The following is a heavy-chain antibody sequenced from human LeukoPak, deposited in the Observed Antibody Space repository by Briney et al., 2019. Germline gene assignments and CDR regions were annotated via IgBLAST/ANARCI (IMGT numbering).Heavy chain of an antibody. CDR2: IWYDGSNE. CDR1: GFTFSSYG. J-gene: IGHJ5*02. V-gene: IGHV3-33*01. CDR3: ARGKYQLLSYWFDP. D-gene: IGHD2-2*01. Sequence: GRSLRLSCAASGFTFSSYGMHWVRQAPGKGLEWVAVIWYDGSNEYYADSVKGRFTISRDNSKNTLYLQMNSLRAEDTAVYYCARGKYQLLSYWFDPWGQGTLVTVSS.